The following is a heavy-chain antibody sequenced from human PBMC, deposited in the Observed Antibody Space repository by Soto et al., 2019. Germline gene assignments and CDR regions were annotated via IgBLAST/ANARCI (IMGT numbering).Heavy chain of an antibody. CDR2: IKRKTDGGTT. Sequence: GGSLRLSCAASGFTFSNAWMNWVRQAPGKGLEWVGRIKRKTDGGTTDYAAPVKGRFTISRDHSKNTLYLQMNSLKTEDTAVYYCTTFLREEYYYYYGMDVWGQGTTVTVSS. J-gene: IGHJ6*02. V-gene: IGHV3-15*07. CDR3: TTFLREEYYYYYGMDV. CDR1: GFTFSNAW. D-gene: IGHD4-17*01.